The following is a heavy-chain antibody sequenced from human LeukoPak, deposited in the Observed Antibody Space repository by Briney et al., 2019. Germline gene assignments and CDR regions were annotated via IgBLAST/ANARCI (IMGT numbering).Heavy chain of an antibody. CDR2: INGVNGNT. CDR3: ARVGAVAEVDY. Sequence: GASVKVSCKASGYTFTGYAMHWVRQAPGQRLEWMGWINGVNGNTKYSQKFQGRVTITRDTSASTAYMELSSLTSEDTAVYYCARVGAVAEVDYWGQGTLVTVSS. D-gene: IGHD6-19*01. CDR1: GYTFTGYA. V-gene: IGHV1-3*01. J-gene: IGHJ4*02.